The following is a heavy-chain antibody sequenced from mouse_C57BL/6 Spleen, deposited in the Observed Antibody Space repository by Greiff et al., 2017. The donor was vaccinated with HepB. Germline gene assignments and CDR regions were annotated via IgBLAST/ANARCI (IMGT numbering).Heavy chain of an antibody. V-gene: IGHV1-80*01. CDR3: ASSFITTGDY. CDR1: GYAFSSYW. D-gene: IGHD1-1*01. J-gene: IGHJ2*01. Sequence: LQQSGASVKISCKASGYAFSSYWMNWVKQRPGKGLEWIGQIYPGDGDTNYNGKFKGKATLTADKSSSTAYMQLSSLTSEDSAVYFCASSFITTGDYWGQGTTLTVSS. CDR2: IYPGDGDT.